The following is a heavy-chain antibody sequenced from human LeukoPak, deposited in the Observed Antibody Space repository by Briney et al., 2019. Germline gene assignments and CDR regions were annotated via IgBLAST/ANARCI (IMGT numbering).Heavy chain of an antibody. J-gene: IGHJ4*02. Sequence: GGSLRLSCAASGFSFSGHWMHWARQLPGKGLVWVSRISPTGSTTSYADSVKGRFTVSRDNAKNTLYLQVNDLRAEDTAVYYCARGPSSNWSGLDFWGQGTLLTVSS. D-gene: IGHD6-13*01. CDR3: ARGPSSNWSGLDF. CDR2: ISPTGSTT. V-gene: IGHV3-74*01. CDR1: GFSFSGHW.